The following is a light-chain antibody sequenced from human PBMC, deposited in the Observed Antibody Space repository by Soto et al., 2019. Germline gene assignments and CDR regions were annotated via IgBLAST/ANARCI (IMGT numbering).Light chain of an antibody. J-gene: IGKJ4*01. V-gene: IGKV2D-29*02. Sequence: DVVMTQTPLSLSFSPGQPPSFSCRSSKSPRQRDGKTNLCWCLQKPGHSPQLLTYEVPNRFSGVPDRFSGSGSGTDFTLKISRVEAEDVGVYYCMQSIQLPLTFGGGTKVEIK. CDR3: MQSIQLPLT. CDR2: EVP. CDR1: KSPRQRDGKTN.